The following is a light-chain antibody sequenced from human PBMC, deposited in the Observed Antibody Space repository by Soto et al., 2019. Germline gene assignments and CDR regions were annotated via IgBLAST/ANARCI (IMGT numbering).Light chain of an antibody. CDR3: QQYNNWPLF. Sequence: EIVMTQSAATLSVYPGERATLSCRSSQSVSSNLAWYQQKPGQAPRLLIYGASTRATGIPARFSGTGSGTEFTLTISSLQSEDFAVYYRQQYNNWPLFFGGGTKV. CDR2: GAS. CDR1: QSVSSN. J-gene: IGKJ4*01. V-gene: IGKV3-15*01.